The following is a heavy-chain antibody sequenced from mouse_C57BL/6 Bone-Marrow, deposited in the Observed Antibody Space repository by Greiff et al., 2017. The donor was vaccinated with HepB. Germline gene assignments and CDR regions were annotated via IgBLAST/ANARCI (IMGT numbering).Heavy chain of an antibody. CDR2: IYPRDGST. Sequence: VQLQQSGPELVKPGASVKLSCKASGYTFTSYDINWVKQRPGQGLAWIGWIYPRDGSTKYNEKFKGKATLTVDTSSGTAYMELRRLTSEDSAVYFCAIGGYFDVWGTGTTVTVSS. J-gene: IGHJ1*03. D-gene: IGHD3-3*01. V-gene: IGHV1-85*01. CDR1: GYTFTSYD. CDR3: AIGGYFDV.